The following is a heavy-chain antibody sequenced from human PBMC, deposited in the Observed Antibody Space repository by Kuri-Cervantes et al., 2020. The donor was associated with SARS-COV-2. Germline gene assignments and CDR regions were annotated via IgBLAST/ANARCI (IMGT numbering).Heavy chain of an antibody. CDR1: GYSISSGYY. CDR3: ARGVLRRPPDY. Sequence: SETLSLTCTVSGYSISSGYYWGWIRQPPGKGLEWIGSIYHSGSTYYNPSLKSRVTISVDTSKNQFSPKLSSVTAADTAVYYCARGVLRRPPDYWGQGTLVTVSS. J-gene: IGHJ4*02. CDR2: IYHSGST. V-gene: IGHV4-38-2*02. D-gene: IGHD3-3*01.